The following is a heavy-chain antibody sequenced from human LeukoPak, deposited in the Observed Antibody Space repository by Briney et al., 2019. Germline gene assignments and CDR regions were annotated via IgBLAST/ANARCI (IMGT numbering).Heavy chain of an antibody. V-gene: IGHV1-2*02. J-gene: IGHJ5*02. CDR2: INPNSGGT. CDR1: GYTFTGYY. D-gene: IGHD6-13*01. Sequence: ASVKVSCKASGYTFTGYYMHWVRQAPGQGLELMGWINPNSGGTNYAQKFQGRVTMTRDTSISTAYMELSRRRSDDTAVYYCARDPDYSSSGGFDPWGQGTLVTVSS. CDR3: ARDPDYSSSGGFDP.